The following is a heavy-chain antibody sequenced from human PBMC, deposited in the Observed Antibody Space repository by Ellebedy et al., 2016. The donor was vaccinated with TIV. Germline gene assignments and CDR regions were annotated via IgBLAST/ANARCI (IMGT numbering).Heavy chain of an antibody. D-gene: IGHD6-19*01. CDR3: VRRPRGWSHGFDI. V-gene: IGHV3-13*01. CDR1: GFTFSSYD. CDR2: IGAAGET. Sequence: GESLKISCVGSGFTFSSYDMHLVRQPTGKGLEWVSTIGAAGETFYPDSVKGRFTISRENARDSLFLQMNSLSAEDTALYYCVRRPRGWSHGFDIWGQGKVVTVSS. J-gene: IGHJ3*02.